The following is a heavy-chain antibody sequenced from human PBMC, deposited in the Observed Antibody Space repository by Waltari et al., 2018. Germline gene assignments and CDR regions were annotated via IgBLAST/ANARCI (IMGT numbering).Heavy chain of an antibody. J-gene: IGHJ3*01. D-gene: IGHD1-26*01. Sequence: QVQMVESGGGVVQPGRSLRLSCAASGFIFSGYGMHWVRQAPGKGLEWVAVIWFDGSKKYYGDAGNGRFTVSRDDAKNTLYLQMDSLRAEDTAVYYCAKYTGSPTYGLDVWGRGTMVTVSS. CDR2: IWFDGSKK. CDR1: GFIFSGYG. CDR3: AKYTGSPTYGLDV. V-gene: IGHV3-33*06.